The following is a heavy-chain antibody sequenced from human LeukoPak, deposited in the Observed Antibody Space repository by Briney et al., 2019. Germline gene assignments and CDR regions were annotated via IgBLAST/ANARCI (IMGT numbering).Heavy chain of an antibody. J-gene: IGHJ4*02. V-gene: IGHV3-30*18. D-gene: IGHD6-19*01. CDR1: GFTFSSYG. Sequence: GGSLRLSCAASGFTFSSYGMHWVRQAPGKGLEWVAVISYDGSNKYYADSVKGRFTISRDNSKNTLYLQMNSLRAEDTAVYCCAKVRTPKRIAVADDYWGQGTLVTVSS. CDR2: ISYDGSNK. CDR3: AKVRTPKRIAVADDY.